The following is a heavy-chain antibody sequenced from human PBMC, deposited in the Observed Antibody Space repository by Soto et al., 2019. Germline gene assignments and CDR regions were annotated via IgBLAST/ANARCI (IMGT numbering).Heavy chain of an antibody. D-gene: IGHD3-10*01. V-gene: IGHV4-34*01. CDR2: INHSGST. Sequence: QVQLQQWGAGLLKPSETLSLTCAVYGGSFSGYYWSWIRQSPGKGLEWIGEINHSGSTKYNPSLKSRITISVDTSKNQFSLKLSSVTAADTAVYFCARGTTMVRGGIIKSHFLNGMDAWGQGTTVTVSS. CDR3: ARGTTMVRGGIIKSHFLNGMDA. J-gene: IGHJ6*02. CDR1: GGSFSGYY.